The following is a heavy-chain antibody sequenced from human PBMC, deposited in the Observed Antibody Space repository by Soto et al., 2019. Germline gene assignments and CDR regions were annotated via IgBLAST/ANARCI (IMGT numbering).Heavy chain of an antibody. D-gene: IGHD2-15*01. CDR2: IYYSGSS. CDR1: GGSISSGGYY. V-gene: IGHV4-31*03. J-gene: IGHJ3*02. CDR3: ARDLASGGNAFDI. Sequence: TSETLSLTCTVSGGSISSGGYYWSWIRQHPGKGLECIGYIYYSGSSYYNPSLKSRVTISVDTSKNQFSLWLSSVTAADTAVYFCARDLASGGNAFDIWGQGTMVTVSS.